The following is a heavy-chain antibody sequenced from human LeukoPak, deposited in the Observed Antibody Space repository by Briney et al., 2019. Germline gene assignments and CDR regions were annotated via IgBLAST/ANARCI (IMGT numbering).Heavy chain of an antibody. J-gene: IGHJ4*02. Sequence: PSETLSLTCTVSGGSISSGSYCWSWIRQPAGKGLEWIGRIYTSGSTNYNPSLKSRVTISVDTSKNQFSLKLSSVTAADTAVYYCAREEWELLEGGFDYWGQGTLVTVSS. CDR1: GGSISSGSYC. D-gene: IGHD1-26*01. CDR2: IYTSGST. CDR3: AREEWELLEGGFDY. V-gene: IGHV4-61*02.